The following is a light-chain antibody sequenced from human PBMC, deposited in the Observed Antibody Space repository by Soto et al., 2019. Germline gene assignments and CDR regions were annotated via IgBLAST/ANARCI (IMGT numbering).Light chain of an antibody. J-gene: IGKJ1*01. CDR2: DAS. CDR3: QQYGSSPPWT. Sequence: EIVLTQSPATLSLSPGERATLSCRASQSVSSYLAWYQQKPGQAPRLLIYDASNTATGIPDRFSGSGSGSDFTLTISRLEPEDFAVYYCQQYGSSPPWTFGQGTKVDIK. V-gene: IGKV3-20*01. CDR1: QSVSSY.